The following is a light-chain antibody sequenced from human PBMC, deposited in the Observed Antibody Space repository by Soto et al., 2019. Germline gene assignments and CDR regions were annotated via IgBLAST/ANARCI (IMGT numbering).Light chain of an antibody. CDR1: QNIGRW. Sequence: DIHMTQSPSTLSSSIGDRGTISFLASQNIGRWLAWYQQKPGTAPNLLIYHASNLRGGVPSRFSGGGSGTEFTLTISSLQPDDIATYSCQQYNSYSWTFGQGTKVDI. J-gene: IGKJ1*01. CDR3: QQYNSYSWT. CDR2: HAS. V-gene: IGKV1-5*01.